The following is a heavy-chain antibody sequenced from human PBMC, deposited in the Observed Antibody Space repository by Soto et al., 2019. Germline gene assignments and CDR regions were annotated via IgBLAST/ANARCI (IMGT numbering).Heavy chain of an antibody. J-gene: IGHJ6*02. D-gene: IGHD5-18*01. CDR3: ARDQLPYSYGLYCYYGMDV. Sequence: GGSLRLSCAASGFTFSSYGMHWVRQAPGKGLEWVSYISSSGSTIYYADSVKGRFTISRDNAKNSLYLQMNSLRAEDTAVYYCARDQLPYSYGLYCYYGMDVWGQGTTVTVSS. CDR1: GFTFSSYG. CDR2: ISSSGSTI. V-gene: IGHV3-48*04.